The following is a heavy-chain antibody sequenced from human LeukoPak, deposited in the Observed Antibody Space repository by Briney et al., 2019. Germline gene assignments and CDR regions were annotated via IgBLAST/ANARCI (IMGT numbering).Heavy chain of an antibody. J-gene: IGHJ6*03. Sequence: GASVKVSCKAFGYTFTGYWMHWVRQAPGQGPEWMGVISPSGGSTIYAQKFKGRVTLTRDMSTSTDYLELSSLRSEDTAVYYCARGTREVREDGAYYYYMDVWGKGTTVTVSS. D-gene: IGHD3-10*01. CDR1: GYTFTGYW. V-gene: IGHV1-46*01. CDR2: ISPSGGST. CDR3: ARGTREVREDGAYYYYMDV.